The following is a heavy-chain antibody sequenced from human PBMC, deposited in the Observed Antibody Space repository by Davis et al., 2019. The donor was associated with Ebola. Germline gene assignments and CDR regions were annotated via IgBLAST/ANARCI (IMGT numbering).Heavy chain of an antibody. CDR2: IYHSGST. CDR1: GGSISSSNW. J-gene: IGHJ5*02. D-gene: IGHD2-2*01. CDR3: AREWDIVVVPAAPVFDL. Sequence: MPSETLSLTRAVSGGSISSSNWWSWVRQPPGKGLEWIGEIYHSGSTNYNPSLKSRVTISVDKSRNQFSLRLNSVTAADTAVYYCAREWDIVVVPAAPVFDLWGQGTLVTVSS. V-gene: IGHV4-4*02.